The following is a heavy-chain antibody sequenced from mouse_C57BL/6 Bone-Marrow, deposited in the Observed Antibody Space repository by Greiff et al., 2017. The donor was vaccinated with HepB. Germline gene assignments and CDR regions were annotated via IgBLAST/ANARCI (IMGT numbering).Heavy chain of an antibody. V-gene: IGHV5-12*01. CDR3: ARHVTTVPYYFDY. CDR1: GFTFSSYA. D-gene: IGHD1-1*01. CDR2: ISNGGGST. Sequence: DVQLVESGEGLVKPGGSLKLSCAASGFTFSSYAMSWVRQTPEKRLEWVAYISNGGGSTYYPDTVKGRFTISRDNAKNTLYLQMSRLESEDTAMYYCARHVTTVPYYFDYWGQGTTLTVSS. J-gene: IGHJ2*01.